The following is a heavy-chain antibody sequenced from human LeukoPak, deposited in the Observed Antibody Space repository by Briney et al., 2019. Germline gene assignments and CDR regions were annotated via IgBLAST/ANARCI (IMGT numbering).Heavy chain of an antibody. CDR3: AGGTRSNEAFDR. Sequence: PGGSLRPSCAASGFTFNRYWMHCVRQAPGKGLVWVSRIHRDGSMTAYADSVKGRFTISRDNARGTLYLQMDSLRVEDTAVYYCAGGTRSNEAFDRWGQGTMVTVSS. V-gene: IGHV3-74*03. CDR1: GFTFNRYW. J-gene: IGHJ3*02. CDR2: IHRDGSMT. D-gene: IGHD1-1*01.